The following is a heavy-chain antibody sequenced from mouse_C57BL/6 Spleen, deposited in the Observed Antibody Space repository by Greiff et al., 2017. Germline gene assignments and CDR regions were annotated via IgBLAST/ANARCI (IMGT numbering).Heavy chain of an antibody. Sequence: VHVKQSGPELVKPGASVKLSCKASGYTFTSYDINWVKQRPGQGLEWNGWIYPRDGSTKYNEKFKGKATLTVDTSSSTSYMELHSLTSEDSAVYFCAIYYGYDGFAYWGQGTLVTVSA. V-gene: IGHV1-85*01. CDR3: AIYYGYDGFAY. CDR2: IYPRDGST. CDR1: GYTFTSYD. D-gene: IGHD2-2*01. J-gene: IGHJ3*01.